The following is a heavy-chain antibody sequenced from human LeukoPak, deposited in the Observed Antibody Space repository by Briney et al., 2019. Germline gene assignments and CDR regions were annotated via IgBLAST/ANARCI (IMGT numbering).Heavy chain of an antibody. CDR3: ATVQSYSGYDYLWAFDI. D-gene: IGHD5-12*01. V-gene: IGHV3-21*01. J-gene: IGHJ3*02. CDR1: GFTFSSYS. Sequence: NPGGSLRLSCAASGFTFSSYSMNWVRQAPGKGLEWVSSISSSSSYIYYADSVKGRFTISRDNAKNSLYLQMNSLRAEDTAVYYCATVQSYSGYDYLWAFDIWGQGTMVTVSS. CDR2: ISSSSSYI.